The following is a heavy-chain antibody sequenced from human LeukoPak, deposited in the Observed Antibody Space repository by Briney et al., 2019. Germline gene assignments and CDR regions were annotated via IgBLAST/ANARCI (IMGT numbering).Heavy chain of an antibody. J-gene: IGHJ4*02. D-gene: IGHD3-3*01. V-gene: IGHV1-18*01. CDR3: ARDSNTYYDFWSGYRNFDY. Sequence: ASVKVSCKAPGYTFTSYGISWVRQAPGQGLEWMGWISAYNGNTNYAQKLQGRVTMTTDTSTSTAYMELRSLRSDDTAVYYCARDSNTYYDFWSGYRNFDYWGQGTLVTVSS. CDR2: ISAYNGNT. CDR1: GYTFTSYG.